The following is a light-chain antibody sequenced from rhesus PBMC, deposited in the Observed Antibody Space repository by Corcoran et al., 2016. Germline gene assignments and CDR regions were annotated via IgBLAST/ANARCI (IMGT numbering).Light chain of an antibody. CDR2: SAS. CDR1: QGISNY. J-gene: IGKJ1*01. Sequence: DIQMTQSPSSLSASVGDTVTTTCRASQGISNYLAWNQQKPGKAPKPLIYSASSLESGGPSRFRGSGSGTDFTLNISSLQPEEFATYYCQQHNSYPRTFGQRTKVEIK. CDR3: QQHNSYPRT. V-gene: IGKV1S16*01.